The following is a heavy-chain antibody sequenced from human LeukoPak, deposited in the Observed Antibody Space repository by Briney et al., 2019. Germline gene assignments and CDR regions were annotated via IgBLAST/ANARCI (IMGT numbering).Heavy chain of an antibody. CDR3: ARDHTEQQLVSWGYYYYMDV. V-gene: IGHV4-59*12. Sequence: SETLSLTCTVSGGSLSNYYWSWIRQPPGKGLEWIGYIFYSGSTYYNPSLKSRVTISVDTSKNQFSLKLSSVTAADTAVYYCARDHTEQQLVSWGYYYYMDVWGKGTTVTVSS. D-gene: IGHD6-13*01. J-gene: IGHJ6*03. CDR1: GGSLSNYY. CDR2: IFYSGST.